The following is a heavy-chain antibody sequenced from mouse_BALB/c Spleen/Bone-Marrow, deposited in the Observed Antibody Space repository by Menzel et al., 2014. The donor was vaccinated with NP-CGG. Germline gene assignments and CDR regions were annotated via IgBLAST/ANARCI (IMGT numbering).Heavy chain of an antibody. CDR1: GYAFSSYW. CDR2: ILPGTGST. CDR3: ARRVPFAY. V-gene: IGHV1-9*01. J-gene: IGHJ3*01. Sequence: VQLVESGAELMKPGASVKISCKATGYAFSSYWIEWVKQRPGHGLEWIGEILPGTGSTNYNEKFKGKAAFTADTSSNTDHIQLSTQKSEDSAVYYCARRVPFAYWGQGTLVTVSA.